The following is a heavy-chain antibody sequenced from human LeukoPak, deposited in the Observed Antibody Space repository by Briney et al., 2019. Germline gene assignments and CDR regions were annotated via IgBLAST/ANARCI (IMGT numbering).Heavy chain of an antibody. CDR2: ISGGGGST. J-gene: IGHJ4*02. D-gene: IGHD1-26*01. CDR1: GFTFSNYA. CDR3: ARDLLPESGSYFS. Sequence: GGSLRLSCAASGFTFSNYAMSWVRQAPGKGLEWVSTISGGGGSTYHADSVKGRFIISRDNFKNTLSLQMSSLRAEDTAVYYCARDLLPESGSYFSWGQGTLVTVSS. V-gene: IGHV3-23*01.